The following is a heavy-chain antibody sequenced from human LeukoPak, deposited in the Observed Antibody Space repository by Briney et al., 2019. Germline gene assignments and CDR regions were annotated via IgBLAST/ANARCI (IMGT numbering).Heavy chain of an antibody. Sequence: ASVKVSCKASGYTFTSYGISWVRQAPGQGLEWMGWISAYNGNTDYAQKLQGRVTMTTDTSTSTAYMELRSLRSDHTAVYYCARGTRYYDSLDYWGQGTLVTVSS. D-gene: IGHD3-22*01. CDR1: GYTFTSYG. CDR3: ARGTRYYDSLDY. J-gene: IGHJ4*02. CDR2: ISAYNGNT. V-gene: IGHV1-18*01.